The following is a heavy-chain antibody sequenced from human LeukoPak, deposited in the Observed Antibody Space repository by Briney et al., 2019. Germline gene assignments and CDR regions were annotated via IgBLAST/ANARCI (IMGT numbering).Heavy chain of an antibody. J-gene: IGHJ4*02. V-gene: IGHV3-48*03. CDR1: GFTFSSYE. D-gene: IGHD3-10*01. CDR2: ISSSGSTI. CDR3: ATYYYGSGGDY. Sequence: GGSLRLSCAASGFTFSSYEMNWVRQAPGKGLEWVSYISSSGSTIYYADSVKGRFTISRDNAKNSLYLQMNSLRAEDTAVYYCATYYYGSGGDYWGQGTLVTVSS.